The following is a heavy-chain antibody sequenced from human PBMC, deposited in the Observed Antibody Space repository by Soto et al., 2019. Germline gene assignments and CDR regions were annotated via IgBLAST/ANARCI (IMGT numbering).Heavy chain of an antibody. CDR1: EIVFTNAW. J-gene: IGHJ3*01. Sequence: EVQLVESGGGLVKPGGSLRLSCEASEIVFTNAWMNWVRQPPGKGLEWVGRVKSYNQDGTTEYAALVKGRFTISRDDSQNTLSLQMDSLKPADTAVYYCTTGESGSRTYYDAYHFWGQGTMVTVSS. CDR2: VKSYNQDGTT. V-gene: IGHV3-15*05. D-gene: IGHD3-10*01. CDR3: TTGESGSRTYYDAYHF.